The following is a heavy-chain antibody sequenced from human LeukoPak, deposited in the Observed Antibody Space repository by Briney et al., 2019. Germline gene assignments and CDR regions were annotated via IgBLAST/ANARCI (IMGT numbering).Heavy chain of an antibody. D-gene: IGHD4-17*01. CDR1: GFTFSDHY. CDR3: ARDYGWSFAN. V-gene: IGHV3-7*03. J-gene: IGHJ4*02. Sequence: GGSLRLSCAASGFTFSDHYMDWVRQAPGKGPEWVANIKYDGSEQYYVDSVKGRFSISRDNTKNLLYLQMNSLRVEDTAVYYCARDYGWSFANWGQGTLVTVSS. CDR2: IKYDGSEQ.